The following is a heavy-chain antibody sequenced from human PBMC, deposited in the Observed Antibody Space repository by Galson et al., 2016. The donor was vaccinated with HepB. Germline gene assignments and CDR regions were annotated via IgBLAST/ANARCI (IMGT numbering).Heavy chain of an antibody. CDR3: ARDGSTNRYNWFDS. J-gene: IGHJ5*01. V-gene: IGHV3-23*01. Sequence: SLRLSCAASGFTFSTYSLNWVRQAPGKGLEWVSGISGTGGRTYYADSVKGRFTISRDTSKQTLYLEMNSLRAEDTAINYCARDGSTNRYNWFDSWGQGTLVTVSS. CDR2: ISGTGGRT. D-gene: IGHD1-14*01. CDR1: GFTFSTYS.